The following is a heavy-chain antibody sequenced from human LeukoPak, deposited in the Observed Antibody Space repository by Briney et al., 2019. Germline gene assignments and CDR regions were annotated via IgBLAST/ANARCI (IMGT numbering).Heavy chain of an antibody. Sequence: GGSLRLSCAASGFTFSSYWMHWVRQAPGKGLVWVSRINSDGSSTSYADSVKGRFPISRDNAKNTLYLQMNSLRAEDTAVYYCARADVDIVATIATDAFDIWGQGTMVTVSS. CDR3: ARADVDIVATIATDAFDI. CDR1: GFTFSSYW. D-gene: IGHD5-12*01. CDR2: INSDGSST. V-gene: IGHV3-74*01. J-gene: IGHJ3*02.